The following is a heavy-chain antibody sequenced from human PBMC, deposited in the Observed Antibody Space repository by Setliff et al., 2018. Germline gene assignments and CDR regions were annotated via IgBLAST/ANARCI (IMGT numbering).Heavy chain of an antibody. CDR3: ARDGGDY. D-gene: IGHD3-16*01. CDR2: ISNSDPTI. CDR1: GFAFSNYE. Sequence: GGSLRLSCAASGFAFSNYEMNWVRQAPGKGLEWISYISNSDPTIYYADSVKGRFTISRDNAKNSLYLQMNSLRAEDTAVYYCARDGGDYWGQGTLVTVSS. J-gene: IGHJ4*02. V-gene: IGHV3-48*03.